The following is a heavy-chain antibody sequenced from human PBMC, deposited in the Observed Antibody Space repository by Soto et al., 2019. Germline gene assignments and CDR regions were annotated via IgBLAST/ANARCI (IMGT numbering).Heavy chain of an antibody. Sequence: QVQPQESGPGLVKPSQTLSLTCTVSGGSISSGDYYWTWIRQPPGKGLEHIGYIFYSGSTYYNPSLKSRVTISVDTSKNQFSLKLSSVTAADTAVYYCARSSSGDYMVYDWLDPRGQGTLVTVSS. J-gene: IGHJ5*02. V-gene: IGHV4-30-4*01. CDR3: ARSSSGDYMVYDWLDP. CDR2: IFYSGST. D-gene: IGHD4-17*01. CDR1: GGSISSGDYY.